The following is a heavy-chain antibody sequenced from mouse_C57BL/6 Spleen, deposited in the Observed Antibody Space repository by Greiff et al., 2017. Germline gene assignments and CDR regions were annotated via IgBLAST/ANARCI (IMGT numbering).Heavy chain of an antibody. V-gene: IGHV3-6*01. CDR1: GYSITSGYY. CDR2: ISYDGSN. J-gene: IGHJ2*01. CDR3: ARDQYYYGSDY. D-gene: IGHD1-1*01. Sequence: EVQLQESGPGLVKPSQSLSLTCSVTGYSITSGYYWNWIRQFPGNKLEWMGYISYDGSNNYNPSLKNRISITRDTSKNQFFLKLNSVTTEDTATYYGARDQYYYGSDYWGQGTTLTVSS.